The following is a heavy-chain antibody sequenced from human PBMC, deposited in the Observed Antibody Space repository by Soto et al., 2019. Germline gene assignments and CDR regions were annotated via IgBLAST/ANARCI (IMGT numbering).Heavy chain of an antibody. CDR3: ARVYGPPYFEY. CDR1: GYTSTTYG. D-gene: IGHD3-10*01. J-gene: IGHJ4*02. V-gene: IGHV1-18*01. CDR2: ISPYNGNT. Sequence: GASVKVSCKASGYTSTTYGLSWVRQAPGQGLEWMGWISPYNGNTKYGQKLQGRVTMTTDTSTNTAYMELTSLRSDDTAVYYCARVYGPPYFEYWGKGTLVTVSA.